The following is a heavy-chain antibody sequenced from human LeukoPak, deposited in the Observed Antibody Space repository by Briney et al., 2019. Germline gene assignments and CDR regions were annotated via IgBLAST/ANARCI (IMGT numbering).Heavy chain of an antibody. V-gene: IGHV5-51*01. D-gene: IGHD5-12*01. CDR2: INPGDSDT. CDR3: ARQDTIKSFDD. J-gene: IGHJ4*02. CDR1: GYSFTSYW. Sequence: GASLKISCKGSGYSFTSYWISWVRQMPGQGLEWMGIINPGDSDTRYGQSFQGQVTISADKSISTAYLQWSSLKSSDTAMYYCARQDTIKSFDDWGQGTLVTVSS.